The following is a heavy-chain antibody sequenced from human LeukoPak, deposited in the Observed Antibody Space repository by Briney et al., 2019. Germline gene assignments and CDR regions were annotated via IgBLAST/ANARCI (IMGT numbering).Heavy chain of an antibody. D-gene: IGHD1-26*01. CDR1: GFIFSKYG. J-gene: IGHJ4*02. Sequence: GGSLRLSCAASGFIFSKYGMHWVRQAPGKGLEWVAVIWYDGSIKYYADSVKGRFTISRDNSKDTLYLQMNSLRVDDTAVYYCAREVGSLLDNWGQGTLVTVSS. CDR3: AREVGSLLDN. CDR2: IWYDGSIK. V-gene: IGHV3-33*01.